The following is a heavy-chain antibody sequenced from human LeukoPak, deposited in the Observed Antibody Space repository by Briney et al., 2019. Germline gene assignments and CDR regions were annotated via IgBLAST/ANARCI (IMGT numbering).Heavy chain of an antibody. CDR3: ASTIFGVVTHDAFDL. CDR2: ISSSSSYT. J-gene: IGHJ3*01. D-gene: IGHD3-3*01. V-gene: IGHV3-11*06. CDR1: GFTFSDYY. Sequence: KTGGSLRLSCAASGFTFSDYYMSWIRQAPGKGLEWVSYISSSSSYTNYADSVKGRFTISRDNAKNSLYLQMNSLRAEDTAVYYCASTIFGVVTHDAFDLWGQGKMVTVSS.